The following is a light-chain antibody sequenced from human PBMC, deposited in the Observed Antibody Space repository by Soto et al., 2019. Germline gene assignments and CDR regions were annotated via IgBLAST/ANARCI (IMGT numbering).Light chain of an antibody. J-gene: IGKJ3*01. CDR3: NQYGTPLFT. CDR1: QSVTNNF. Sequence: IVLTQSPGTLSLSPGERATISCGASQSVTNNFLARYQQKPGQAPSLLIYGASSRATGVSDRFSGSGSGTDFTPTIRTLKTGHLTLYDCNQYGTPLFTFGPGTKVDI. V-gene: IGKV3-20*01. CDR2: GAS.